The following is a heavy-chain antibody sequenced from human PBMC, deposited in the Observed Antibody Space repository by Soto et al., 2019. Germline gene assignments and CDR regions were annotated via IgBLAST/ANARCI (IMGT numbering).Heavy chain of an antibody. D-gene: IGHD4-17*01. CDR1: GYTLTELS. Sequence: ASVKVSCKVSGYTLTELSMHWVRQAPGKGLEWMGGFDPEDGETIYAQKFQGRVTMTEDTSTDTAYMELSSLRSEDTAVYYCATATTVTHAGAFDIWGQGTMVTVSS. CDR3: ATATTVTHAGAFDI. J-gene: IGHJ3*02. CDR2: FDPEDGET. V-gene: IGHV1-24*01.